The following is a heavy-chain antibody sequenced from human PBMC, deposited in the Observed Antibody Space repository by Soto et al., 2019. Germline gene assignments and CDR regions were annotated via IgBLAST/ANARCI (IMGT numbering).Heavy chain of an antibody. CDR1: GFSLTTSGVG. CDR3: AHRVLRTVFGLVTTTAIYFDF. CDR2: IYWDDDK. D-gene: IGHD3-3*01. Sequence: QLTLNESGPTVVRPTEPLTLTCRFSGFSLTTSGVGVGWIRQSPGKAPEWLALIYWDDDKRYSASLKSSLTITQEHSKNQVVLTVSDLDPTDTATYYCAHRVLRTVFGLVTTTAIYFDFWGQGTPVAVSS. J-gene: IGHJ4*02. V-gene: IGHV2-5*02.